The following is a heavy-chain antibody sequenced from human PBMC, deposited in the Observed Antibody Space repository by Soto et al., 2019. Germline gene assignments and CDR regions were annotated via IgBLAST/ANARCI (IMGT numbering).Heavy chain of an antibody. V-gene: IGHV1-69*12. D-gene: IGHD5-12*01. CDR3: ASRSENGYNYDFDY. J-gene: IGHJ4*02. CDR2: IIPIFGTP. CDR1: GGTFNSYA. Sequence: QVPLVQSGAEVKKPGSSVKVSCKASGGTFNSYAFSWVRQAPGQGLEWMGGIIPIFGTPNYAQKFQGRVTITADESTSTAYMELSGLRSEDTAVYYCASRSENGYNYDFDYWGQGTLVTVSS.